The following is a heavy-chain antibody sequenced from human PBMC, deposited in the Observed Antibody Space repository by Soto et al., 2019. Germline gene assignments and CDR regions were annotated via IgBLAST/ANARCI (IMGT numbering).Heavy chain of an antibody. V-gene: IGHV1-69*13. CDR1: GGTFSSYA. J-gene: IGHJ1*01. D-gene: IGHD3-16*01. CDR2: IIPIFGTA. Sequence: ASVKVSCKASGGTFSSYAISWVRQAPGQGLEWTGGIIPIFGTANYAQKFQGRVTITADESTSTAYMELSSLRSEDTAVYYCAIGKFGPLGVVFQYWGQGTLVTVSS. CDR3: AIGKFGPLGVVFQY.